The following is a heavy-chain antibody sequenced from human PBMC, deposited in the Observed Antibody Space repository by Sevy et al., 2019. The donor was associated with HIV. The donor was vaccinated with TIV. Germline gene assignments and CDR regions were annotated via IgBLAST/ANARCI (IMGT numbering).Heavy chain of an antibody. J-gene: IGHJ1*01. D-gene: IGHD4-17*01. V-gene: IGHV1-8*03. Sequence: ASVKVSCKASGYTFTSYDINWVRQATGQGLEWMGWMNPNSGNTGYAQKFQGRVTITRNTSKSTAYMELSSLRSEDTAFYCCARGPTAGAEYFQHWGQGTLVTVSS. CDR3: ARGPTAGAEYFQH. CDR1: GYTFTSYD. CDR2: MNPNSGNT.